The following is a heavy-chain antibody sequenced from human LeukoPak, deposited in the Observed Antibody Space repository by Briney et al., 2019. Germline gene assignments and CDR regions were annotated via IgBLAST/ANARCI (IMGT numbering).Heavy chain of an antibody. CDR1: GFTFSSYG. Sequence: GGSLRLSCAASGFTFSSYGMHWVRQAPGKGLEWVAFIRYDGSNKYYADSVKGRSTISRDNSKNTLYLQMNSLRAEDTAVYYCAKERAVTALVSFDYWGQGTLVTVSS. V-gene: IGHV3-30*02. CDR3: AKERAVTALVSFDY. CDR2: IRYDGSNK. D-gene: IGHD4-17*01. J-gene: IGHJ4*02.